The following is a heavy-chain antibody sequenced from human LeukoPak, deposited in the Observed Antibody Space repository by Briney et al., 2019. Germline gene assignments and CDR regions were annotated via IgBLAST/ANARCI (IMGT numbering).Heavy chain of an antibody. CDR2: FDPEDGET. J-gene: IGHJ5*02. V-gene: IGHV1-24*01. Sequence: ASVKVSCKVSGYTLTELSMHWVRQAPGKGLEWMGGFDPEDGETIYAQKFQGRVTVTEDTSTDTAYMELSGLRSEDTAVYYCATDRGSGRNSLWFDPWGQGTLVTVSS. D-gene: IGHD3-10*01. CDR1: GYTLTELS. CDR3: ATDRGSGRNSLWFDP.